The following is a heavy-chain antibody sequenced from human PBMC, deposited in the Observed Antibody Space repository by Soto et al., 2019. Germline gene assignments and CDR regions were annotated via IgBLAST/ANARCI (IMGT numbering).Heavy chain of an antibody. Sequence: ASVKVSCKASGYTFTSYYMHWVRQAPGQGLEWMGIINPSGGSTSYAQKFQGRVTMTRDTSTSTVYMELSSLRSEDTAVYYCARDSSSPRGDYYYGMDVWGQGTTVTVSS. D-gene: IGHD6-13*01. V-gene: IGHV1-46*01. J-gene: IGHJ6*02. CDR3: ARDSSSPRGDYYYGMDV. CDR2: INPSGGST. CDR1: GYTFTSYY.